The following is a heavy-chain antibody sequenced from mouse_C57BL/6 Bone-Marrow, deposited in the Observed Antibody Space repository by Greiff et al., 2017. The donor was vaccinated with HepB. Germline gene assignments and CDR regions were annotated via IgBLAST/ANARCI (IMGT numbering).Heavy chain of an antibody. CDR3: ARNTGSSGYFAWFAY. CDR2: INPGSGGT. Sequence: QVQLQQSGAELVRPGTSVKVSCKASGYAFTNYLIEWVKQRPGQGLEWIGVINPGSGGTKYNEKFKGKATLTADKSSSTSYMQLSSLTSEDSAVYFCARNTGSSGYFAWFAYWGQGTLVTVSA. V-gene: IGHV1-54*01. J-gene: IGHJ3*01. CDR1: GYAFTNYL. D-gene: IGHD3-2*02.